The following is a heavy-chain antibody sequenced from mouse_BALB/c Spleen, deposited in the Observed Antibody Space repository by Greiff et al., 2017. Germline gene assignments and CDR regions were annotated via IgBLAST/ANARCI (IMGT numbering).Heavy chain of an antibody. CDR1: GFTFSSFG. V-gene: IGHV5-17*02. J-gene: IGHJ4*01. CDR2: ISSGSSTI. D-gene: IGHD2-3*01. Sequence: EVHLVESGGGLVQPGGSRKLSCAASGFTFSSFGMHWVRQAPEKGLEWVAYISSGSSTIYYADTVKGRFTISRDNPKNTLFLQMTSLRSEDTAMYYCARNGYSYYAMDYWGQGTSVTVSS. CDR3: ARNGYSYYAMDY.